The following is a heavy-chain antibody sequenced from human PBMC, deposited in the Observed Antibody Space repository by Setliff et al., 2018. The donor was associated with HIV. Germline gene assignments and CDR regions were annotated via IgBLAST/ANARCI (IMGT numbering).Heavy chain of an antibody. D-gene: IGHD3-16*01. CDR1: GFSISTGHY. CDR3: ARGLSCASTWCYTYYYYYYGLDV. J-gene: IGHJ6*02. V-gene: IGHV4-38-2*02. Sequence: SETLSLTCTVSGFSISTGHYWGWVRQSPGKGLEWIGSVYHSGSTYYAASLKSRVTISVDTSKNQFSLKLNSVTAADTAVYYCARGLSCASTWCYTYYYYYYGLDVWGQGTTVTVSS. CDR2: VYHSGST.